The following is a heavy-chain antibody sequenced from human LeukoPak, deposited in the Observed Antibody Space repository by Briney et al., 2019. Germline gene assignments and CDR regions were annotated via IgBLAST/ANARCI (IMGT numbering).Heavy chain of an antibody. D-gene: IGHD2-21*01. CDR3: ARDLGGERTAEF. V-gene: IGHV3-53*01. Sequence: GGSLRLSCAASGFTFSNAWMSWVRQAPGKGLEWVSVIYNRGDRNYADSVKGRFTISRDNSKNTLYLQMDSLRAEDTAVYYCARDLGGERTAEFGGQGTLVTVSS. CDR2: IYNRGDR. J-gene: IGHJ4*02. CDR1: GFTFSNAW.